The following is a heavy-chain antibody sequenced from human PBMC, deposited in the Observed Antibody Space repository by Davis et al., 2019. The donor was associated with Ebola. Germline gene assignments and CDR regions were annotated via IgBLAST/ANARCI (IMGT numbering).Heavy chain of an antibody. Sequence: GESLKISCADSVITLSSYAMTWVRQAPGKGLEWVSAISGSGGTTYYAGSVQGRFTVSRDNSKKTMYLQMNSLRAEDTAVYYCARSGLSFGVVKYHYGMDVWGKGTTVTVSS. CDR1: VITLSSYA. J-gene: IGHJ6*04. CDR2: ISGSGGTT. CDR3: ARSGLSFGVVKYHYGMDV. D-gene: IGHD3-3*01. V-gene: IGHV3-23*01.